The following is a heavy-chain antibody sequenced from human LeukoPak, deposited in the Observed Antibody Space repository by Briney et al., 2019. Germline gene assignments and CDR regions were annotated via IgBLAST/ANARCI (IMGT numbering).Heavy chain of an antibody. Sequence: GGSLRLSCAASGFTFSTYAMSGVRQAPGKGLEWVSAIGCSDGSTYYADSVKGRFTISRDNSKNTLYLQMSSLGAEDTAVYYCARDGSGFYLYNYMDVWGKGTTVTVSS. J-gene: IGHJ6*03. D-gene: IGHD6-25*01. CDR2: IGCSDGST. CDR1: GFTFSTYA. CDR3: ARDGSGFYLYNYMDV. V-gene: IGHV3-23*01.